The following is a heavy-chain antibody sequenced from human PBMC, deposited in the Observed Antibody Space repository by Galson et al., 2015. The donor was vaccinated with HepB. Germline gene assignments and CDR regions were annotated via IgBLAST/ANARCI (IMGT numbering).Heavy chain of an antibody. CDR1: GYTFTSYG. D-gene: IGHD4-23*01. CDR3: ARYEVVTPWGAYFDL. J-gene: IGHJ2*01. V-gene: IGHV1-18*01. Sequence: SVKVSCKASGYTFTSYGISWVRQAPGQGLEWMGWISAYNGNTNYAQKLQGRVTMTTDTSTSTAYMELRSLRSDDTAVFYCARYEVVTPWGAYFDLWGRGTLVTVSS. CDR2: ISAYNGNT.